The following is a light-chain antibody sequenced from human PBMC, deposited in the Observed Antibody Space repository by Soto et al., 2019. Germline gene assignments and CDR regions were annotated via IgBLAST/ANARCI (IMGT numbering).Light chain of an antibody. CDR3: LQDNNYPRP. Sequence: IQMTQSPSSLSASVGDRVTFICRASQDIRSELSWFQQKPGRPPKLLIYGASILQSGVPSRFSGSGSGTDFTLTIDSLQSEDFATYYCLQDNNYPRPFGPGTKVEVK. CDR2: GAS. CDR1: QDIRSE. J-gene: IGKJ3*01. V-gene: IGKV1-6*01.